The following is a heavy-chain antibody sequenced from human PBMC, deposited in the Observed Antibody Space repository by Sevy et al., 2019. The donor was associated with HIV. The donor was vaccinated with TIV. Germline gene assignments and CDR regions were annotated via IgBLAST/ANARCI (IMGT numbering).Heavy chain of an antibody. CDR1: GFILSDYY. Sequence: GSSLRLSCAASGFILSDYYMSWIRQAPGKGLEWLSYISDSDDSIYYADSVKGRFTISWDKTKNSLYLQMNSLRAEDTAVYYCARDHVKDGDLGDYYYLAMDVWGQGTTVTVSS. J-gene: IGHJ6*02. CDR3: ARDHVKDGDLGDYYYLAMDV. V-gene: IGHV3-11*01. D-gene: IGHD4-17*01. CDR2: ISDSDDSI.